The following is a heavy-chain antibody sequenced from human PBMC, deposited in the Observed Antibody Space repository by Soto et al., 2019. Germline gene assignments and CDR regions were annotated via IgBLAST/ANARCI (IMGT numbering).Heavy chain of an antibody. CDR1: GGTFSSYA. D-gene: IGHD6-6*01. Sequence: SVKVSCKASGGTFSSYAISWVRQAPGQGLEWMGGIIPIFGTANYAQKFQGRVTITADKSTSTAYMELSSLRSEDTAVYYCARDLPGRGSSYYYYGMDVWGQRTTVTVSS. CDR2: IIPIFGTA. V-gene: IGHV1-69*06. J-gene: IGHJ6*02. CDR3: ARDLPGRGSSYYYYGMDV.